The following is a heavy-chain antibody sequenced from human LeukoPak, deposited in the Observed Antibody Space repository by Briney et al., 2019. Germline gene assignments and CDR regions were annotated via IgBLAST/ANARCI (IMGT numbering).Heavy chain of an antibody. J-gene: IGHJ4*02. CDR2: INPNSGDT. D-gene: IGHD3-10*01. V-gene: IGHV1-2*02. CDR1: GYTFIGYY. Sequence: ASVKVSCKASGYTFIGYYIYWVRQAPGQGLEWMGWINPNSGDTDYEQKFQGRVTMTRDTSMSTAYMELSRLKSDDTAVYYCAPLWFGEYPHFDYWGQGTLVTVSS. CDR3: APLWFGEYPHFDY.